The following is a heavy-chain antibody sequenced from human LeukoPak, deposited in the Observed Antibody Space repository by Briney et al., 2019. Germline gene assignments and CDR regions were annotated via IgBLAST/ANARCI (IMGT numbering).Heavy chain of an antibody. Sequence: ASVKVSCKVSGYTLTELSMHGVRQAPGKGREWMGGFDPEDGETIYAQKFQGRVTMTEDTSTDTAYMELSSLRSEDTAVYYCATVSYGSGSYYPRGFDPWGQGTLVTVSS. CDR1: GYTLTELS. CDR2: FDPEDGET. V-gene: IGHV1-24*01. D-gene: IGHD3-10*01. CDR3: ATVSYGSGSYYPRGFDP. J-gene: IGHJ5*02.